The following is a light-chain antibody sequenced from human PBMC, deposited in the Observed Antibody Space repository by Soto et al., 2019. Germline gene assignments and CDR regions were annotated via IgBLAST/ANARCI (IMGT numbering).Light chain of an antibody. V-gene: IGKV3-20*01. CDR3: QQYGSSLIT. CDR1: QRVSSIY. CDR2: GTS. J-gene: IGKJ5*01. Sequence: ETELRQSRATVSWSPGEGATLPCRATQRVSSIYLAWYQQKPGHAPRLLIYGTSNRPTGIPARFSGSGSGTDFTLTISSLEPEDFAAYYCQQYGSSLITFGQGTRLEI.